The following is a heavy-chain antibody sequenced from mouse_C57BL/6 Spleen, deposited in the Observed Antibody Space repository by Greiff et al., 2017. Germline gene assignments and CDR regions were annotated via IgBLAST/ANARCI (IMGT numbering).Heavy chain of an antibody. J-gene: IGHJ1*03. D-gene: IGHD2-2*01. CDR2: ISYSGST. Sequence: EVKLVESGPGMVKPSQSLSLTCTVTGYSITSGYDWHWIRHFPGNKLEWMGYISYSGSTNYNPSLKSRISITHDTSKNHFFLKLNSVTTYDTATYYCARDYGYDWYFDVWGTGTTVTVSS. CDR3: ARDYGYDWYFDV. CDR1: GYSITSGYD. V-gene: IGHV3-1*01.